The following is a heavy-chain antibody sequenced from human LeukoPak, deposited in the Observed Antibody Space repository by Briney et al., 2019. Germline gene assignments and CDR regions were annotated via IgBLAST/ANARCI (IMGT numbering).Heavy chain of an antibody. J-gene: IGHJ4*02. Sequence: GGSLRLSCAASGFTFSSYSMNWVRQAPGKGLEWVSSISSSSSYIYYADSVKGRFTISRDNAKNSLYLQMNSLRAEDTAVDYCARDQEVVYDSSGYYGTNFDYWGQGTLVTVSS. CDR3: ARDQEVVYDSSGYYGTNFDY. CDR1: GFTFSSYS. CDR2: ISSSSSYI. V-gene: IGHV3-21*01. D-gene: IGHD3-22*01.